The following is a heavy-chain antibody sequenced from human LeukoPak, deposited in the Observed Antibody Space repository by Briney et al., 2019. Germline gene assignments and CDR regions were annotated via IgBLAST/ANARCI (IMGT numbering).Heavy chain of an antibody. D-gene: IGHD3-22*01. J-gene: IGHJ3*02. CDR2: ITPNSGGT. Sequence: ASVKVSCKASGYTFTAYYIHWVRQAPGQGLEWMGWITPNSGGTNYAQKFQGRVTMTRDTSISTAYMELSTLRSDDTAVYYCAKVGRIIMIEDAFDIWGQGTLVTVSS. CDR1: GYTFTAYY. CDR3: AKVGRIIMIEDAFDI. V-gene: IGHV1-2*02.